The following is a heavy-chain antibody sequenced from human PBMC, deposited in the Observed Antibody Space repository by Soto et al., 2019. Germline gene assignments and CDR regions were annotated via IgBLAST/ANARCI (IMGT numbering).Heavy chain of an antibody. CDR2: ISGSGGST. CDR1: GFTFSSYA. Sequence: VSLRLSCAASGFTFSSYAMSWVRQAPGKGLEWVSAISGSGGSTYYADSVKGRFTISRDNSKNTLYLQMNSLRAEDTAVYYCANRHYDSSGYLRHWGQGTLVTVSS. D-gene: IGHD3-22*01. J-gene: IGHJ4*02. V-gene: IGHV3-23*01. CDR3: ANRHYDSSGYLRH.